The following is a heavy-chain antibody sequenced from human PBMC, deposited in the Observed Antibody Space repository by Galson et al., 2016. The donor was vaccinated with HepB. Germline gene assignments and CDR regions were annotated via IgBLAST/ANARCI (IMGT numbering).Heavy chain of an antibody. J-gene: IGHJ3*02. Sequence: SETLSLTCTVSGGSISSISYYWGWIRQPPGKGLEWIGNIYYSGSTYYNPSLQSRVTISVDTSKNQFSLKLSSVTAADTSVYYCARKPRRMIVVVIPNYDAFDIWGQGTMVTVSS. CDR3: ARKPRRMIVVVIPNYDAFDI. V-gene: IGHV4-39*01. CDR1: GGSISSISYY. CDR2: IYYSGST. D-gene: IGHD3-22*01.